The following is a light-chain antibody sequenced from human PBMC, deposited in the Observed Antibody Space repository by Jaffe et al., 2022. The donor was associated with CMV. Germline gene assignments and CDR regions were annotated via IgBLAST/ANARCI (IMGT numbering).Light chain of an antibody. CDR2: KAS. V-gene: IGKV1-5*03. CDR1: QSISGW. CDR3: QQYETYSPWT. J-gene: IGKJ1*01. Sequence: DIQMTQFPSTLSASVGDRVTITCRASQSISGWLAWYQQKPGKAPNLLIYKASSLQTGVPSRFSGSGSGTVFTLTISSLQPDDFATYYCQQYETYSPWTFGQGTNVEIK.